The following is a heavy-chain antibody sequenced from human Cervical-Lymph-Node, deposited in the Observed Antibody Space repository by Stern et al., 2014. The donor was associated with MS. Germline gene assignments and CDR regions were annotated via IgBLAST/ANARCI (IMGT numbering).Heavy chain of an antibody. Sequence: QVTLRESGPTLVKPTQTLTLTCTFSGFSLSTSGVGVGWIRQPPGKALEWLAHIFWDDDKPYSPSPKIRLTISKDPSKKPVVLTMASIDPVDTATYYCAHSLGSAPLNYWGQGTLVTVSS. CDR3: AHSLGSAPLNY. V-gene: IGHV2-5*02. J-gene: IGHJ4*02. D-gene: IGHD4/OR15-4a*01. CDR2: IFWDDDK. CDR1: GFSLSTSGVG.